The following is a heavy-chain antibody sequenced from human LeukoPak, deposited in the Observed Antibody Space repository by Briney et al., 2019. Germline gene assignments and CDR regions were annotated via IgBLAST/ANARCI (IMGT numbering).Heavy chain of an antibody. D-gene: IGHD6-13*01. Sequence: ASVKVSCKASGGTFSSYAISWVRQAPGQGLEWMGGIIPIFGTANYAQKFQGRVTITADESTSTAYMELSSLRSEDTAVYYCARDRGSWYFFYYYYGMDVWGQGTTVTVSS. CDR3: ARDRGSWYFFYYYYGMDV. V-gene: IGHV1-69*13. CDR2: IIPIFGTA. CDR1: GGTFSSYA. J-gene: IGHJ6*02.